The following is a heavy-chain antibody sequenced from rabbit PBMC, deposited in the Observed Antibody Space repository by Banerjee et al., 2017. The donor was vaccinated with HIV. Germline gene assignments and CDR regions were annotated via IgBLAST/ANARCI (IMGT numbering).Heavy chain of an antibody. D-gene: IGHD7-1*01. J-gene: IGHJ4*01. CDR3: ARDLAAVTGWNFNL. CDR1: GFSFSNKYV. Sequence: QQQLEESGGGLVKPEGSLTLSCTASGFSFSNKYVMCWVRQAPGKGLEWIACINTSSGNTVYASWAKGRFTISRTSSTTVTLQMTSLTAADTATYFCARDLAAVTGWNFNLWGPGTLVTVS. V-gene: IGHV1S45*01. CDR2: INTSSGNT.